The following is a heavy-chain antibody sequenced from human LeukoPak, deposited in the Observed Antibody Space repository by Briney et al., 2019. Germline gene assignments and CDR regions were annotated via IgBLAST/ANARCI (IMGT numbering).Heavy chain of an antibody. Sequence: GGSLRLSCAASGFTFGSYGMSWVRQAPGKGLEWVSAISGSGGSTYYADSVKGRFTISRDNSKNTLYLQMNSLRAEDTAVYYCAKDRGWFHFDYWGQGTLVTASS. J-gene: IGHJ4*02. CDR3: AKDRGWFHFDY. V-gene: IGHV3-23*01. D-gene: IGHD2-15*01. CDR1: GFTFGSYG. CDR2: ISGSGGST.